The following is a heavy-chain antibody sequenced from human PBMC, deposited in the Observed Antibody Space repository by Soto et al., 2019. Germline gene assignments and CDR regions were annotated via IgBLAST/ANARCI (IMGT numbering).Heavy chain of an antibody. CDR1: GGSFSGYY. CDR2: INHSGST. J-gene: IGHJ4*02. CDR3: ARPGVY. V-gene: IGHV4-34*01. Sequence: QVQLQQWGAGLLKPSETLSLTCTVYGGSFSGYYWSWIRQAPGKGLEWIGEINHSGSTNYNPSLKSRVTISIDTSKNQFSLKLTSVTAADTAVYYCARPGVYWGQGTLVTVSS.